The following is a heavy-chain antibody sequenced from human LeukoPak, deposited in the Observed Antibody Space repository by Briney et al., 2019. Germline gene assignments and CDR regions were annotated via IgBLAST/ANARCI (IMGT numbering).Heavy chain of an antibody. CDR1: GGSISSYY. V-gene: IGHV4-59*01. Sequence: PSETLSLTCTVSGGSISSYYWSWIRQPPGKGLEWIGYIYYSGSTNYNPSLKSRVTISVDTSKNQFSLKLSSVTAADTAVYYCARKQKTTVTTSGGFDIWGQGTMVTVSS. D-gene: IGHD4-17*01. J-gene: IGHJ3*02. CDR2: IYYSGST. CDR3: ARKQKTTVTTSGGFDI.